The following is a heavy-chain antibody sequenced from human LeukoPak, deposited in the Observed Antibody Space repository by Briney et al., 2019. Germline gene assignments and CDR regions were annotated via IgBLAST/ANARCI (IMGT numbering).Heavy chain of an antibody. CDR2: IAISGGST. CDR3: AKDFRVCGGDCYPEYYFDY. D-gene: IGHD2-21*02. CDR1: GFIFSNYG. J-gene: IGHJ4*02. Sequence: GGSLRLSCAASGFIFSNYGMNWIRQAPGKGLEWISAIAISGGSTYYADSVKGRFTISRDNSKNTLYLQMNSLRAEDTAVYYCAKDFRVCGGDCYPEYYFDYWGQGTLVTVSS. V-gene: IGHV3-23*01.